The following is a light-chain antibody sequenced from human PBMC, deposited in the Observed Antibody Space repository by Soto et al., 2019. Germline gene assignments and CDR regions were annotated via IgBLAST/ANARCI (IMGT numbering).Light chain of an antibody. Sequence: DIQMTQSPSSLSASVGDRVTITCRASESIANYLNWYQQKPGKAPNLLIYAASTLQTGGPSRFSSSGSGTDFTLTISSLQAEDFATYFCQQSYISPYTFGQGTKLDI. CDR3: QQSYISPYT. CDR2: AAS. J-gene: IGKJ2*01. CDR1: ESIANY. V-gene: IGKV1-39*01.